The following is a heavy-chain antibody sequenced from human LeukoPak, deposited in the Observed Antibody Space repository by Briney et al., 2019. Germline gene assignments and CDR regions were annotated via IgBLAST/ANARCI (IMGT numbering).Heavy chain of an antibody. D-gene: IGHD2-15*01. J-gene: IGHJ5*02. V-gene: IGHV3-23*01. Sequence: GGSLRLSCAASGFTFSTYAMTWVRQAPGKEPEWVSGISGSGGSTYYADSVKGRFTISRDNSKNTLYLQMNSLRAEDTAVYYCARDISGGGSPRFDPWGQGTLVTVSS. CDR3: ARDISGGGSPRFDP. CDR2: ISGSGGST. CDR1: GFTFSTYA.